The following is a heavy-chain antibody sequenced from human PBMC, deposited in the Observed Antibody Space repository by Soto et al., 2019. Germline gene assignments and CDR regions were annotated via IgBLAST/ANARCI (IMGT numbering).Heavy chain of an antibody. D-gene: IGHD3-10*01. V-gene: IGHV3-49*03. J-gene: IGHJ6*02. CDR3: SRGHPYYGSGSYSDGMAV. Sequence: GSLRLSCTASGFTFGDYAVNWFRQAPGKGLEWVSFIRSNSYGGTIEYAASVEGRFTISRDDSKSIAYLQMNSLKIEDTAVYYCSRGHPYYGSGSYSDGMAVWGQGTTVTVS. CDR1: GFTFGDYA. CDR2: IRSNSYGGTI.